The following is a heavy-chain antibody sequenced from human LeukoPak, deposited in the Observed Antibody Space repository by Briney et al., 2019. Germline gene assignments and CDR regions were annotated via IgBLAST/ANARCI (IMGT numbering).Heavy chain of an antibody. CDR1: GFTFSTYS. CDR2: ISPDSNYI. Sequence: GESLRLSCAASGFTFSTYSMNWLRLAPGKGLEWVSSISPDSNYIYYVDSVKGRFTISRDSSRNTLYLQMTSLRAEDTAVYYCAKDRARSHPYDTSGLTPSDHWGQGTLVTVSS. D-gene: IGHD3-22*01. J-gene: IGHJ5*02. V-gene: IGHV3-21*01. CDR3: AKDRARSHPYDTSGLTPSDH.